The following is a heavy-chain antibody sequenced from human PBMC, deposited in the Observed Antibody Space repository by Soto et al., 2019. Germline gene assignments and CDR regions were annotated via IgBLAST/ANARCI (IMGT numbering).Heavy chain of an antibody. CDR2: ISPDGSRT. Sequence: EVQLVESGGGLVQPGGSLRLSCAGSGFTFSSYWMHWVRQTPGEGLVWVSRISPDGSRTSYADSVKGRFTISRDNAENTLYLQMNSLRAEDTAVYYCARVGQGQYYFDYRGQGTLVTVSS. J-gene: IGHJ4*02. CDR1: GFTFSSYW. CDR3: ARVGQGQYYFDY. V-gene: IGHV3-74*01.